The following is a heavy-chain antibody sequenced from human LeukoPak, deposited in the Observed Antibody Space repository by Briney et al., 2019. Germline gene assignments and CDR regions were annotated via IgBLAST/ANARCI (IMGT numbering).Heavy chain of an antibody. J-gene: IGHJ4*02. CDR3: ARSAAVTGQFDF. V-gene: IGHV4-4*02. Sequence: PSETLSLTCTVSGASISSSNWWTWVRQPPGEALEWIGEIYHAGSTKYNPSLRSRLTISVDKSKNSFSLSLTSVTAADTAFYYCARSAAVTGQFDFWGPGTLVTVSS. CDR2: IYHAGST. CDR1: GASISSSNW. D-gene: IGHD6-19*01.